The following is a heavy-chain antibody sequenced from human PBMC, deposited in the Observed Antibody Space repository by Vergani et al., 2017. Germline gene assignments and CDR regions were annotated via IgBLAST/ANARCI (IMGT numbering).Heavy chain of an antibody. V-gene: IGHV4-61*02. CDR3: ARVRRDDSSGYYYYYGMDV. D-gene: IGHD3-22*01. CDR2: IYTSGST. Sequence: QMQLQESGPGLVKPSQTLSLTCSVSGGSISSGPYSWNWIRQPAGRGLEWIGRIYTSGSTDYNPSLQSLFTLSVDTSKNQFSLKLSSVTAADTAVYYCARVRRDDSSGYYYYYGMDVWGQGTTVTVSS. CDR1: GGSISSGPYS. J-gene: IGHJ6*02.